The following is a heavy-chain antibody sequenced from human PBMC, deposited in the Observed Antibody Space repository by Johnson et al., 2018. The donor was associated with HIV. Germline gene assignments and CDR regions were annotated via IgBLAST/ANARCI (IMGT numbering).Heavy chain of an antibody. J-gene: IGHJ3*02. D-gene: IGHD3-3*01. CDR3: ASGVVTLSFDI. CDR1: GFTFSDYY. Sequence: MLLVESGGGLVKPGGSLRLSCAASGFTFSDYYMSWIRQAPGKGLEWVANIKQDGSEKYYVDSVKGRFTISRDNAKNSLYLQMNSLRAEDTAAYYCASGVVTLSFDIWGQGTMVTVS. V-gene: IGHV3-7*01. CDR2: IKQDGSEK.